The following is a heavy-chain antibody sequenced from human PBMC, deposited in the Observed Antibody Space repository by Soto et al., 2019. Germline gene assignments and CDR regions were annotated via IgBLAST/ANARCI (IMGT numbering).Heavy chain of an antibody. CDR1: GYIFIGSY. CDR2: IYPATGDT. Sequence: QVQLVQSGAEMKSPGSSVKVSCKATGYIFIGSYLHWIRQAPGQGPEWMGSIYPATGDTDYAQTYQGRVIVTGDTAIGTAYMELKWLTFDDTGMYYCARGPSEWGQGTLVTVSS. CDR3: ARGPSE. V-gene: IGHV1-2*02. J-gene: IGHJ4*02.